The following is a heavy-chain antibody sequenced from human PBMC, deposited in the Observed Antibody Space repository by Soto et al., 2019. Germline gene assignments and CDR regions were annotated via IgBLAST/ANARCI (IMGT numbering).Heavy chain of an antibody. CDR3: ARDTTVTNYYYGMDV. D-gene: IGHD4-4*01. Sequence: GASVQVSCKASGYGFTSYSMHCVRHAPGQRLEWMGWINAGNGNTKYSQKFQGRVTITRDTSASTAYMELSSLRSEDTAVYYCARDTTVTNYYYGMDVWGQGTTVTVSS. CDR2: INAGNGNT. CDR1: GYGFTSYS. J-gene: IGHJ6*02. V-gene: IGHV1-3*01.